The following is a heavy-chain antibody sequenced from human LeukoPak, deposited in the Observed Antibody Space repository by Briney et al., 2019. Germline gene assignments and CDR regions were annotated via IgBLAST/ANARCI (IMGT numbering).Heavy chain of an antibody. Sequence: PSETLSLTCTVSGGSISSYYWSWIRQPPGKGLEWIGYIYYSGSNNYNPSLKSRVTISVDTSKNQFSLKLSSVTAADTAVYYCARAVAAAGFFDYWGQATLVTVSS. CDR2: IYYSGSN. D-gene: IGHD6-13*01. CDR1: GGSISSYY. V-gene: IGHV4-59*01. CDR3: ARAVAAAGFFDY. J-gene: IGHJ4*02.